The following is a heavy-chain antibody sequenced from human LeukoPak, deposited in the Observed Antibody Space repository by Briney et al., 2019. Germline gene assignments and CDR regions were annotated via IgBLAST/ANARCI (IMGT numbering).Heavy chain of an antibody. CDR3: ARGYCTGGRCQYFDY. CDR2: VHNTGST. J-gene: IGHJ4*02. CDR1: GDSISNFY. D-gene: IGHD2-15*01. V-gene: IGHV4-4*07. Sequence: PSETLSLTCTVSGDSISNFYWSWVRQPAGKGLEWIGRVHNTGSTRYNPSLRTRITTSVDTSKTQVSLNLTSVTGADTAVYYCARGYCTGGRCQYFDYWGQGILVTVSS.